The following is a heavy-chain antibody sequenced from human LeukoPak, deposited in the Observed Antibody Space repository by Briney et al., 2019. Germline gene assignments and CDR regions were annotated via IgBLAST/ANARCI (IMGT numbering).Heavy chain of an antibody. CDR3: ARLGAGGISLYYNYGMDV. J-gene: IGHJ6*02. CDR2: IIPILGIA. V-gene: IGHV1-69*04. Sequence: SVKVSCKASGGTFSSYAISWVRQAPGQGLEWMGRIIPILGIANYAQKFQGRVTMTRNTSISTAYMELSSLRSEDTAVYYCARLGAGGISLYYNYGMDVWGQGTTVTVSS. D-gene: IGHD6-13*01. CDR1: GGTFSSYA.